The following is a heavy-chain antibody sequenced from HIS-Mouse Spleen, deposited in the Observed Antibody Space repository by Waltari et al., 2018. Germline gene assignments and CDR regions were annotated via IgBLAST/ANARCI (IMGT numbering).Heavy chain of an antibody. CDR3: ARGDIVVVPAAKGFDY. J-gene: IGHJ4*02. CDR2: IYYSGST. V-gene: IGHV4-39*07. CDR1: GGSISSSSYY. Sequence: QLQLQESGPGLVKPSETLSLTCTVSGGSISSSSYYWGWIRQPPGKGLEWIGSIYYSGSTYYNPSLKSRVTISVDTSKNQFSLKLSSVTAADTAVYYCARGDIVVVPAAKGFDYWGQGTLVTVSS. D-gene: IGHD2-2*01.